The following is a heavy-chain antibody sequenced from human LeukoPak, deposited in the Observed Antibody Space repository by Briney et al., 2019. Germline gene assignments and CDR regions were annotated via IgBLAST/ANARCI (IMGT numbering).Heavy chain of an antibody. D-gene: IGHD3-22*01. CDR2: IYYSGIT. CDR1: GGSISGYY. Sequence: SETLSLTCTVSGGSISGYYWSWIRQPPGKGLEWIGYIYYSGITSYNSSLKSRVTISVDTSKDQFSPKLSSVTAADTAVYYCARKHPSGYEDYWGQGTLVTVSS. J-gene: IGHJ4*02. CDR3: ARKHPSGYEDY. V-gene: IGHV4-59*08.